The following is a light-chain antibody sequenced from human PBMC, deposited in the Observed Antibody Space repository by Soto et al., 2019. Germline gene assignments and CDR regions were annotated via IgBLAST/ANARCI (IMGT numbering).Light chain of an antibody. CDR1: SSDVGNYNL. CDR3: CSYAGSSTGV. V-gene: IGLV2-23*01. CDR2: EGS. Sequence: QSALTQPASVSGSPGQSITISCTGTSSDVGNYNLVSWYQQHPGKAPKLMIYEGSKRPSGVSNRFSGPKSGNTASLTISGLQAEDEADYYCCSYAGSSTGVFGGGTKVTVL. J-gene: IGLJ3*02.